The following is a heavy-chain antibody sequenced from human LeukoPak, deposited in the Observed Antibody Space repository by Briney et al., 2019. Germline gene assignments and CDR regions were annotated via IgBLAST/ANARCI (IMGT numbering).Heavy chain of an antibody. J-gene: IGHJ6*03. D-gene: IGHD4-11*01. V-gene: IGHV4-34*01. Sequence: SETLSLTCAVYGGSFSDYYWSWIRQPPGKGLEWIGEISHRGSTDYNPSLQSRITISVDTSTNQFSLNLNSVTAADTAVYYCARTKNYSNYVRYYYMDVWGRGTTVTVSS. CDR3: ARTKNYSNYVRYYYMDV. CDR2: ISHRGST. CDR1: GGSFSDYY.